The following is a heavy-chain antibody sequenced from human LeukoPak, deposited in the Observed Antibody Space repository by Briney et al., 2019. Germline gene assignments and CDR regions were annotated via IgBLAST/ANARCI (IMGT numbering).Heavy chain of an antibody. CDR1: GGSIPSYY. Sequence: SETLSLTCAISGGSIPSYYWSWIRQTPGKGLEWIGYLLYSGSTNYNPSLKSRVTMSIDTSKNQFSLKLRSVTAAGTAVYYCARGAYSNYLSVGYWGQGILVTVSS. CDR3: ARGAYSNYLSVGY. D-gene: IGHD4-11*01. J-gene: IGHJ4*02. CDR2: LLYSGST. V-gene: IGHV4-59*01.